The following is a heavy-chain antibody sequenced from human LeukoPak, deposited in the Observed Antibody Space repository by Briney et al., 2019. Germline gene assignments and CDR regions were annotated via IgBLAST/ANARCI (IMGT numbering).Heavy chain of an antibody. CDR2: INHSGST. J-gene: IGHJ3*02. D-gene: IGHD4-11*01. CDR1: GGSFSGYY. V-gene: IGHV4-34*01. CDR3: ARPTTVTTTAFDI. Sequence: NPSETLSLTCAVYGGSFSGYYWNWIRQPPGKGLEWIGEINHSGSTNYNPSLKSRVTISVDTSKNQFSLKLSSVTAADTAVYYCARPTTVTTTAFDIWGQGTMVTVSS.